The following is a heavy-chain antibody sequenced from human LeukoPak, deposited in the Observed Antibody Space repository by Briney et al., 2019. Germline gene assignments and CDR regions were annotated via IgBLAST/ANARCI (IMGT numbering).Heavy chain of an antibody. J-gene: IGHJ5*02. V-gene: IGHV3-33*06. Sequence: GGSLRLSCAASGFTFSSHGMQWVRQAPGKGLEWVALIWYDGSRTNYVDSVMGRFTISRDSSKNTLYLQMDNLRVEDTAVYFCAKDLSYGSLWFDPWGQGTLVTVSS. CDR1: GFTFSSHG. D-gene: IGHD3-10*01. CDR3: AKDLSYGSLWFDP. CDR2: IWYDGSRT.